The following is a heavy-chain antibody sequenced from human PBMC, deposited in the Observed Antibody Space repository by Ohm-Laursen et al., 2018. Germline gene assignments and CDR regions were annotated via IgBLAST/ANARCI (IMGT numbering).Heavy chain of an antibody. CDR1: GGSISSYY. CDR2: MYYGGST. CDR3: ARHNRYYYDLDV. V-gene: IGHV4-59*08. Sequence: SDTLSLTCTVSGGSISSYYWSWIRQPPGKGLEWIGYMYYGGSTNYNPSLKGRVTISVDTSKNQFSLKLSSVTAADTAVYYCARHNRYYYDLDVWGQGTTVTVSS. J-gene: IGHJ6*02.